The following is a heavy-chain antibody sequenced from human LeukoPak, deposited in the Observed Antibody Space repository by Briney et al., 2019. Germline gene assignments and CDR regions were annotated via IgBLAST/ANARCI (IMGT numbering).Heavy chain of an antibody. Sequence: ASVTVSCTASGYTFNNYAMNWVRQAPGQGLEWMGWINTNTGNPTYAQGFTGRFVFSLDTSVSTAYLQISSLNTEDTAVYYCAIDQPVAGVSNFDSWGQGTLVTVSS. CDR2: INTNTGNP. J-gene: IGHJ4*02. CDR1: GYTFNNYA. D-gene: IGHD6-19*01. CDR3: AIDQPVAGVSNFDS. V-gene: IGHV7-4-1*02.